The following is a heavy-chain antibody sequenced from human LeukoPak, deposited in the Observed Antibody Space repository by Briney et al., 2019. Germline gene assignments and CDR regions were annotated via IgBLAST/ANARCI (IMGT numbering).Heavy chain of an antibody. J-gene: IGHJ4*02. CDR2: IKQDGSEE. V-gene: IGHV3-7*01. CDR1: GFTFSSYW. Sequence: GGSLRLSCAASGFTFSSYWMRWVRQAPGKGLEWVANIKQDGSEEYYVDSVKGRFTISRDNAKNSLYLQMNSLRAEDTAVYYCARVGYSYGKTLFDYWGQGTLVTVSS. CDR3: ARVGYSYGKTLFDY. D-gene: IGHD5-18*01.